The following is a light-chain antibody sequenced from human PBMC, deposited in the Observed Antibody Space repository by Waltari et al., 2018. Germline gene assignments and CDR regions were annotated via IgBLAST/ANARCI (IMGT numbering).Light chain of an antibody. J-gene: IGKJ1*01. CDR1: QGVGKY. CDR3: QKYDFLPAT. Sequence: ELVLTPSPGTLSFSPGERATLSCRASQGVGKYLAWYQQRPGQAPRLLLYHASIRATGIPDRFSGSGYGTDFSLTISRLEPEDFAVYYCQKYDFLPATFGQGTTVEIK. CDR2: HAS. V-gene: IGKV3-20*01.